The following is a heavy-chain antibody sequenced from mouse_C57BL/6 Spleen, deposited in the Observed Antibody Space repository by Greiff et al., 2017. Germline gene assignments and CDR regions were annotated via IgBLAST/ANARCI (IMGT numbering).Heavy chain of an antibody. CDR2: IYPGDGDT. D-gene: IGHD1-1*01. V-gene: IGHV1-80*01. CDR1: GYAFSSYW. CDR3: ARRGTVGSDY. J-gene: IGHJ2*01. Sequence: QVQLKESGAELVKPGASVKISCKASGYAFSSYWMNWVKQRPGKGLEWIGQIYPGDGDTNYNGKFKGKATLTADKSSSTAYMQLSSLTSEDSAVYFCARRGTVGSDYWGKGTTLTVSS.